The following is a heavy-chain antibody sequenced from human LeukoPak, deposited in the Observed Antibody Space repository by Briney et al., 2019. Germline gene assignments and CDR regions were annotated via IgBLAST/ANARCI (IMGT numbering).Heavy chain of an antibody. CDR2: ISSGGTT. V-gene: IGHV3-66*01. Sequence: GGSLRLSCAASGFTVSSKYMNWVRQAPGKGLEWVSLISSGGTTYYTDSVKGRFTISRDNSKSTLYLQMNGLRAEDTAVYYCARDPSPVYYASGSSKYYYYGMDAWGPGTTVTVSS. D-gene: IGHD3-10*01. CDR3: ARDPSPVYYASGSSKYYYYGMDA. J-gene: IGHJ6*02. CDR1: GFTVSSKY.